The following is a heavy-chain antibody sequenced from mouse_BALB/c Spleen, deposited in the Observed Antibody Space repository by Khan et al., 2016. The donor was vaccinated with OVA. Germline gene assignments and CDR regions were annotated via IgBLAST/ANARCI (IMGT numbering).Heavy chain of an antibody. Sequence: EVELVESGGGLVQPGGSRKLSCAASGFTFSDYGMAWVRQAPGKGPEWVAFISTLAYSIYYADTVTGRFTISRENAKNTLYLEMSSRRAEDTTMYYCVRGLRLFAYWGQGTLVTVSA. CDR3: VRGLRLFAY. CDR1: GFTFSDYG. V-gene: IGHV5-15*02. D-gene: IGHD1-2*01. J-gene: IGHJ3*01. CDR2: ISTLAYSI.